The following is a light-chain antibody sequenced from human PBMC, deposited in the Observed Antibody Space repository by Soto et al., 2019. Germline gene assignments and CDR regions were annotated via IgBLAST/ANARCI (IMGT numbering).Light chain of an antibody. Sequence: QSALTQPASVSGSPGQSITISCTGTSSDIGAYNFVSWNQQHPGKAPKLMLYDVNIRPSGVSNRFSGSKSGNTASLTISGLQAEDEADYYCTSWTTSTTMIFGGGTKLTVL. CDR2: DVN. CDR3: TSWTTSTTMI. CDR1: SSDIGAYNF. V-gene: IGLV2-14*03. J-gene: IGLJ2*01.